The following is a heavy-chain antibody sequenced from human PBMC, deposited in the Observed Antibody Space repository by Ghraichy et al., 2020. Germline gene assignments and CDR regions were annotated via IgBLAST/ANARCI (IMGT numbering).Heavy chain of an antibody. CDR2: IYSGGST. D-gene: IGHD3-3*01. J-gene: IGHJ6*03. CDR3: ARGVPPWYYDFWSGAPSSYYYMDV. V-gene: IGHV3-53*01. CDR1: GFTVSSNY. Sequence: GGSLRLSCAASGFTVSSNYMSWVRQAPGKGLEWVSVIYSGGSTYYADSVKGRFTISRDNSKNTLYLQMNSLRAEDTAVYYCARGVPPWYYDFWSGAPSSYYYMDVWGIGTTVTVSS.